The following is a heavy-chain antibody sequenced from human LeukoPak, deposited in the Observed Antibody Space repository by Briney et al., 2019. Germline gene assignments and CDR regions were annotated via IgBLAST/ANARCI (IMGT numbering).Heavy chain of an antibody. CDR3: ARDGGEWELDY. CDR2: ISSSSSTI. Sequence: GGTLRLSCAASGFTFNNYAMSWVRQAPGKGLEWVSKISSSSSTIYYADSVKGRFTISRDNAKNSLYLQMNSLRVEDTAVYYCARDGGEWELDYWGQGTLVTVSS. J-gene: IGHJ4*02. CDR1: GFTFNNYA. V-gene: IGHV3-48*04. D-gene: IGHD1-26*01.